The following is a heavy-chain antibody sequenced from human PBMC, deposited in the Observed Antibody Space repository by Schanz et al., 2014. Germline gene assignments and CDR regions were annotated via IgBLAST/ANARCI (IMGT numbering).Heavy chain of an antibody. V-gene: IGHV4-31*03. CDR2: IYYSGST. CDR3: ARQYSGWSRFDP. CDR1: GGSISSGGYY. D-gene: IGHD6-19*01. Sequence: QVQLQESGPGLVKTSQTLSLTCSVSGGSISSGGYYWSWIRQHPGKGLEWIGYIYYSGSTYYNPPLKSGVTIPLDRSGNQFARTLTSVTAADTGVYYCARQYSGWSRFDPWGQGIRVTVSS. J-gene: IGHJ5*02.